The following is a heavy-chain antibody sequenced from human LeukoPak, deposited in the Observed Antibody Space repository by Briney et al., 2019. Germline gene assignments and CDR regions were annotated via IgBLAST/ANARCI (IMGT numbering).Heavy chain of an antibody. V-gene: IGHV3-74*01. D-gene: IGHD1-26*01. CDR2: INSDGTST. Sequence: GGSLRLSCAASGFSFSSYWMHWVRQTPGKGLVWVSLINSDGTSTNYADSVKGRFTISRDNAKNSLYLQMNSLRVEDTAVYYCASRIVGTPDYFDYWGQGTLVTVSS. CDR1: GFSFSSYW. J-gene: IGHJ4*02. CDR3: ASRIVGTPDYFDY.